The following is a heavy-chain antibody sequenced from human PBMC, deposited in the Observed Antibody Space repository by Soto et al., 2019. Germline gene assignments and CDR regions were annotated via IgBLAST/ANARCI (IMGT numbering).Heavy chain of an antibody. CDR3: VRGGYGDY. CDR2: ISAHNGNT. V-gene: IGHV1-18*01. CDR1: GYAFTTYG. J-gene: IGHJ4*02. Sequence: QVHLVQSGAEVKKPGASVKVSCKGSGYAFTTYGITWVRQAPGQGLEWMGWISAHNGNTNYAQKLQGRVTVTRDTSTSTAYMELRSLNSDDTAVSYCVRGGYGDYWGQGALVTVTS. D-gene: IGHD1-1*01.